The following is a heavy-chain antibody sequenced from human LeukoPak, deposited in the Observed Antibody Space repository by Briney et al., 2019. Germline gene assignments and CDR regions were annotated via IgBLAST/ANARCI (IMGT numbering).Heavy chain of an antibody. J-gene: IGHJ4*02. V-gene: IGHV3-7*01. CDR3: MTNQY. CDR2: IKPDGSVK. Sequence: PGGSLRLSCAASGFTFSNYWMSWVRQTPGMGLEWVANIKPDGSVKDYVDSVKGRFTFSRDNAKNSVYLQMNSLRAEDTAMCYCMTNQYWGQGTLVTVSS. CDR1: GFTFSNYW. D-gene: IGHD1-14*01.